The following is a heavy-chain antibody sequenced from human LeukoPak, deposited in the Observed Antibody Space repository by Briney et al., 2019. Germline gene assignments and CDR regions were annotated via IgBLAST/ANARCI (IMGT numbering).Heavy chain of an antibody. CDR1: GFTFSSYG. D-gene: IGHD6-13*01. CDR3: ARDHQLVRGDY. Sequence: PGRSLRLSCAASGFTFSSYGMHWVRQAPGKGLEWVAVISYDGSNKYYADSVKGRFTISRDNSKNTLYLQMNSLRAEDTAVYYCARDHQLVRGDYWGQGTLVTVSS. J-gene: IGHJ4*02. V-gene: IGHV3-30*03. CDR2: ISYDGSNK.